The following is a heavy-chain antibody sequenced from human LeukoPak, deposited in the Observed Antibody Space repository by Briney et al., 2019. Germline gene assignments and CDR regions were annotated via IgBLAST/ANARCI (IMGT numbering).Heavy chain of an antibody. D-gene: IGHD3-10*01. V-gene: IGHV3-66*02. CDR2: IYSGGST. Sequence: GGSLRLSCAASGFTVSSNYMSWVRQAPGKGLEWVSVIYSGGSTYYADSVKGRFTISRDNSKNTLYLQMNSLRAEDTAVYYCAREVSGYGSGSYFGYMDVWGKGTTVTVSS. CDR1: GFTVSSNY. J-gene: IGHJ6*03. CDR3: AREVSGYGSGSYFGYMDV.